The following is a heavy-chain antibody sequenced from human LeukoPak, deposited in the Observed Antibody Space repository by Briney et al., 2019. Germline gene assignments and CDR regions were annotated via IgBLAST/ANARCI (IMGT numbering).Heavy chain of an antibody. CDR3: ARDLTTVTTREYFDY. V-gene: IGHV3-7*05. CDR1: GFTFNSVW. D-gene: IGHD4-17*01. Sequence: GGSLRLSCAASGFTFNSVWMSWVRQAPGKGLEWVANIKQDGSEKYYVDSVRGRFTISRDNAKNSLYLQMNSLRAEDTAVYYCARDLTTVTTREYFDYWGQGTLVTVSS. CDR2: IKQDGSEK. J-gene: IGHJ4*02.